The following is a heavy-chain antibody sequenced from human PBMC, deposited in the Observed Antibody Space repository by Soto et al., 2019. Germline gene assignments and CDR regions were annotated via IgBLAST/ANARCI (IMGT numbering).Heavy chain of an antibody. CDR3: ARNRRYTFSYYYYYMDV. Sequence: SETLSLTCTVSGGSISSYYWSWIRQHPGKGLEWIGYIYYSGSTNYNPSLKSRVTISVDTSKNQFSLKLSSVTAADTAVYYCARNRRYTFSYYYYYMDVWGKGTTVTVSS. D-gene: IGHD3-16*01. J-gene: IGHJ6*03. V-gene: IGHV4-59*01. CDR1: GGSISSYY. CDR2: IYYSGST.